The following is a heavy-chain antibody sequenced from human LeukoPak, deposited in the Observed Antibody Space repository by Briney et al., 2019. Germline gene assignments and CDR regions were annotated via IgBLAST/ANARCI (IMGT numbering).Heavy chain of an antibody. CDR1: GYTFTGYY. J-gene: IGHJ4*02. CDR3: ARVAGWELLLWFGELSFVY. D-gene: IGHD3-10*01. Sequence: ASVKVSCKASGYTFTGYYMHWVRQAPGQGLEWMGWINPNSGGTNYAQKFQGRVTMTRDTSISTAYMELSSLRSEDTAVYYCARVAGWELLLWFGELSFVYWGQGTLVTVSS. CDR2: INPNSGGT. V-gene: IGHV1-2*02.